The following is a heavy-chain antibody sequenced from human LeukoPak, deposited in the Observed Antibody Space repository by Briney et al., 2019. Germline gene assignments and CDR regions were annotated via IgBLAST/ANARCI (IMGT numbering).Heavy chain of an antibody. Sequence: GGSLRLSCAASGFSFSSYSMNWVRQAPGKGLEWVSSISSSSSYIYYADSVKGRFTISRDNAKNSLYLQMNSLRAEDTAVYYCARDLKQWLLDYWGQGTLVTVSS. CDR3: ARDLKQWLLDY. D-gene: IGHD6-19*01. CDR2: ISSSSSYI. V-gene: IGHV3-21*01. J-gene: IGHJ4*02. CDR1: GFSFSSYS.